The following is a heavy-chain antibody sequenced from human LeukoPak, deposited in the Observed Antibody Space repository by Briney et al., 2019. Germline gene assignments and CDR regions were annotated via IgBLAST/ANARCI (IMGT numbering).Heavy chain of an antibody. Sequence: ASVEVSCKASGGTFSNYTISWVRQAPGQGLEWMGRIIPILGIANYAQKFQGRVTITADKSTSTAYMELSSLRSEDTAVYYCARVAPPEAFDIWGQGTMVTVSS. CDR3: ARVAPPEAFDI. V-gene: IGHV1-69*02. CDR1: GGTFSNYT. D-gene: IGHD2-15*01. J-gene: IGHJ3*02. CDR2: IIPILGIA.